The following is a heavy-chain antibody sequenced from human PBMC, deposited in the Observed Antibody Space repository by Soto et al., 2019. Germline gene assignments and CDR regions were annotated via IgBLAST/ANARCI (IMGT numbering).Heavy chain of an antibody. CDR3: ARLPSTSSRGDFDF. V-gene: IGHV5-51*01. CDR2: IYPGDSDT. J-gene: IGHJ4*02. Sequence: GESLKISCKGSGYSFTRNWIGWVRQMPGKGLEWMGIIYPGDSDTKYSPSFQGQVTISADKSINTAYRQWSSLKASDTAMYYCARLPSTSSRGDFDFWGQGTLVTVSS. D-gene: IGHD6-6*01. CDR1: GYSFTRNW.